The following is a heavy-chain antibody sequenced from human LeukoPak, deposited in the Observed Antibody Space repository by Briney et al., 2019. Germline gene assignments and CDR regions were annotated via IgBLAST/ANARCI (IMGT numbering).Heavy chain of an antibody. CDR3: ARSIELWPHFDY. J-gene: IGHJ4*02. CDR1: GGSISSSPYY. CDR2: TYYSEST. D-gene: IGHD5-18*01. V-gene: IGHV4-39*01. Sequence: PSETLSLTCTVSGGSISSSPYYWGWIRQPPRKGLEWIGSTYYSESTYYNPSLKSRVTISVDTSKNQFSLKLSSVTAADTAVYYCARSIELWPHFDYWGQGALVTVSS.